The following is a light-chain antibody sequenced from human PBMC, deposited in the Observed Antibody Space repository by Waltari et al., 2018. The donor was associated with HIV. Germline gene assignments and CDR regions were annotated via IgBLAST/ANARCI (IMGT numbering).Light chain of an antibody. CDR3: GTWDSSLSAWV. CDR1: TSNIGNNF. V-gene: IGLV1-51*02. J-gene: IGLJ3*02. CDR2: ENN. Sequence: QSVLTQPPSVSAAPGQKVTISCSGSTSNIGNNFVSWHQHLPVTAPKLLNYENNKRPSGIPDRFSGSKSGSSATLGITVLQAGDEADYYCGTWDSSLSAWVFGGGTKLTVL.